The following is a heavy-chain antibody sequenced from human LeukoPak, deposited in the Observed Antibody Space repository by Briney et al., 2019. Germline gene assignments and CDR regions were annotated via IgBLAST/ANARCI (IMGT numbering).Heavy chain of an antibody. CDR2: IIPIFGTA. Sequence: ASVKVSCKASGGTLSSYAISWVRQAPGQGLEWMGGIIPIFGTANYAQKFQGRVTITADESTSTAYMELSSLRSEDTAVYYCARGGPGNFQHWGQGTLVTVSS. J-gene: IGHJ1*01. V-gene: IGHV1-69*13. CDR1: GGTLSSYA. D-gene: IGHD6-25*01. CDR3: ARGGPGNFQH.